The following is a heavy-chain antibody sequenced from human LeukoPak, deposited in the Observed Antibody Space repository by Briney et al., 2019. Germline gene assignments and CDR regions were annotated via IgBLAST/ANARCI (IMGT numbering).Heavy chain of an antibody. D-gene: IGHD5-18*01. CDR2: TYYRSEWHN. Sequence: RSQTLSLTCAISGDSVSSNSAAWNWIRQSPSRGLEWLGRTYYRSEWHNDYAVSVKSRIIISPDTSKNQFSLQLKSVTPEDTAVYYCARDLAGFGGYSYGMDDYWGQGTLVTVSS. V-gene: IGHV6-1*01. J-gene: IGHJ4*02. CDR1: GDSVSSNSAA. CDR3: ARDLAGFGGYSYGMDDY.